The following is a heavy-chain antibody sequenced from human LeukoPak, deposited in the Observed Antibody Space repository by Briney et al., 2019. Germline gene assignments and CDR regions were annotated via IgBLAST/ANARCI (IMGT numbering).Heavy chain of an antibody. CDR1: GYTFTGYY. D-gene: IGHD2/OR15-2a*01. Sequence: ASVKVSCKASGYTFTGYYMHWVRQAPGQGLEWMGWINPNSGGTNYAQKFQGRVTMTRDTSISTAYMELSRLRSDDTAVYYCAPAYCNKTKCFHYLESWGQGTLVSVSS. J-gene: IGHJ4*02. V-gene: IGHV1-2*02. CDR3: APAYCNKTKCFHYLES. CDR2: INPNSGGT.